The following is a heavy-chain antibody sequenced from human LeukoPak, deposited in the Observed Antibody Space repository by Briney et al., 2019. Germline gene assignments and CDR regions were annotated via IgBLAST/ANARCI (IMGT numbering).Heavy chain of an antibody. CDR2: IYYSGST. CDR3: ARGPPYIVVVTAIGFFDY. J-gene: IGHJ4*02. Sequence: PSETLSLTCTVSGGSINSGDYYWSWIRQPPGKGLEWIGYIYYSGSTYYNPSLKSRVTISVDTSKNQFSLKLSSVTAADTAVYYCARGPPYIVVVTAIGFFDYWGQGTLVTVSS. D-gene: IGHD2-21*02. CDR1: GGSINSGDYY. V-gene: IGHV4-30-4*01.